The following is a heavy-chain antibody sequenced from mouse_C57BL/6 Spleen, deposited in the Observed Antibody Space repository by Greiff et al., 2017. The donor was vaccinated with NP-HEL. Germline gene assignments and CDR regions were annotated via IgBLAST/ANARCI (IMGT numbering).Heavy chain of an antibody. J-gene: IGHJ1*03. CDR3: TTSDYYGSSRSHWYFDV. D-gene: IGHD1-1*01. Sequence: EVQLQQSGAELVRPGASVKLSCTASGFNIKDDYMHWVKQRPEQGLEWIGWIDPENGDTEYASKFQGKATITADTSSDTAYLQLSSLTSEDTAVYYCTTSDYYGSSRSHWYFDVWGTGTTVTVSS. CDR2: IDPENGDT. V-gene: IGHV14-4*01. CDR1: GFNIKDDY.